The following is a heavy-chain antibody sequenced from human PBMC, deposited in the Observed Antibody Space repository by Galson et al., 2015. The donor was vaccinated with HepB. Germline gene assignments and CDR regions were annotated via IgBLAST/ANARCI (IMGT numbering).Heavy chain of an antibody. CDR2: ISYDGSNK. Sequence: LRLSCAASGFTFSSYAMHWVRQAPGKGLEWVAVISYDGSNKYYADSVKGRFTISRDNSKNTLYLQMNSLRAEDTAVYCCARGPYYYDSSGYYYLWGQGTLVTVSS. D-gene: IGHD3-22*01. J-gene: IGHJ4*02. CDR3: ARGPYYYDSSGYYYL. V-gene: IGHV3-30-3*01. CDR1: GFTFSSYA.